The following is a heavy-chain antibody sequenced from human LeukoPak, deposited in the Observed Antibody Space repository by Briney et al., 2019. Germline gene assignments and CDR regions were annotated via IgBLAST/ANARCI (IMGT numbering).Heavy chain of an antibody. CDR3: ARPSPRRWLQSVYFDY. D-gene: IGHD5-24*01. J-gene: IGHJ4*02. CDR1: GGSFSGYF. Sequence: SETLSLTCAVYGGSFSGYFWSWIRQPPGKGLEWIGDINHSGSTNYNPSLKSRVTISVDTSKNQFSLKLSSVTAADTAVYYCARPSPRRWLQSVYFDYWGQGTLVTVSS. CDR2: INHSGST. V-gene: IGHV4-34*01.